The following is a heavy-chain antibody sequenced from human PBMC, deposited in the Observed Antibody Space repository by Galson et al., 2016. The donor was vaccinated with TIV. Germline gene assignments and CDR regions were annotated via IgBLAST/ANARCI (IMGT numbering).Heavy chain of an antibody. D-gene: IGHD5-18*01. J-gene: IGHJ4*02. V-gene: IGHV4-4*07. CDR1: GGFVSRYY. CDR2: IFTDGTT. Sequence: LSLTCSVSGGFVSRYYWSWVRQSPGKGLEWIGRIFTDGTTTYNPSLKSRVAISVDTSRRQFSLRLRSVTAADTALYYCATVNTNSRKYFDYWGQGIQVTVS. CDR3: ATVNTNSRKYFDY.